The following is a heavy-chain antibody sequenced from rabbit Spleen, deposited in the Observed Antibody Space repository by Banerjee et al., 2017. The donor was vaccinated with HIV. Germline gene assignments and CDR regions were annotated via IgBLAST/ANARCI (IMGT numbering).Heavy chain of an antibody. V-gene: IGHV1S45*01. J-gene: IGHJ4*01. CDR2: INAATAKP. D-gene: IGHD4-1*01. Sequence: QEQLVEFGGGLVQPEGSLTLTCTASEFSFSNNYYMCWVRQAPGKGLEWIACINAATAKPVYATWAKGRFTISKTSSTTVTLQMTSLTAADTATYFCARETSSGWGIVSFYFSLWARGPWSPS. CDR3: ARETSSGWGIVSFYFSL. CDR1: EFSFSNNYY.